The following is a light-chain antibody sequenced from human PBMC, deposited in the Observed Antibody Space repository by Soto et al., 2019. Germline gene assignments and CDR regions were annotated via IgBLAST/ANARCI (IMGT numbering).Light chain of an antibody. CDR3: SSYTSSSTLLYV. J-gene: IGLJ1*01. Sequence: QSVLTRPASVSGSPGQSITISCTGTSSDVGGYDFVSWYQQHPGQAPKLMIYEATNRPSGVSNRFSGSKSANTASLIISGLQAEDEADYYCSSYTSSSTLLYVFGTGTKVTVL. V-gene: IGLV2-14*01. CDR1: SSDVGGYDF. CDR2: EAT.